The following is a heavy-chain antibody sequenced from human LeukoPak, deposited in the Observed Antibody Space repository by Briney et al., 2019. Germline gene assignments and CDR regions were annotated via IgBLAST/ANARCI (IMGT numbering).Heavy chain of an antibody. Sequence: ASVKVSCKASGGTFSSYAISWVRQAPGQGLEWVGWISAYNGNTNYAQKLQGRVTMTTDTSTSTAYMELRSLRSDDTAVYYCARDTRNYFGSGSFQDYWGQGTLLTVSS. D-gene: IGHD3-10*01. J-gene: IGHJ4*02. CDR2: ISAYNGNT. CDR1: GGTFSSYA. CDR3: ARDTRNYFGSGSFQDY. V-gene: IGHV1-18*01.